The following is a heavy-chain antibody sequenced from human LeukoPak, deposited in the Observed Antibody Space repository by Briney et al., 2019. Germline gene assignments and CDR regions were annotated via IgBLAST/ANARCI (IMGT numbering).Heavy chain of an antibody. J-gene: IGHJ6*02. CDR3: VFGEDYYYYGMDV. D-gene: IGHD3-10*02. CDR2: ISGSGGST. CDR1: GFTFSSYA. V-gene: IGHV3-23*01. Sequence: GGSLRLSCAASGFTFSSYAMSWVRQAPGKGLEWVSAISGSGGSTYYADSVKGRFTISRDNSKNTLYLQMNSLRAEDTAVYYVVFGEDYYYYGMDVWGQGTTVTVSS.